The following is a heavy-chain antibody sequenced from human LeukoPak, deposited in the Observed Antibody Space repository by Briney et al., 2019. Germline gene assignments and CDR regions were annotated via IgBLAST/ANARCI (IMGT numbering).Heavy chain of an antibody. V-gene: IGHV4-34*01. D-gene: IGHD3-3*01. CDR1: GGSFSGYY. Sequence: PSETLSLTCAVYGGSFSGYYWSWIRQPPGKGLEWIGEINHSGSTNYNPSLKSRVTISVDTSKNQFSLKLSSVTAADTAVYYCARGPYDFWSGYRSFDYWGQGTLVTVSS. CDR3: ARGPYDFWSGYRSFDY. CDR2: INHSGST. J-gene: IGHJ4*02.